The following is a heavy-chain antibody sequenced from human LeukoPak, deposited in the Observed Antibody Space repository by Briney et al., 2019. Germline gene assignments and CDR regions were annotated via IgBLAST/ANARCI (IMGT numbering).Heavy chain of an antibody. Sequence: PGGSLRLSCRVSGITLSNYGMSWVRQAPGKGLEWVAGISGSGGSTNYADSVKGRFTISRDNAKNSLYLQMNSLRAEDTAVYYCARASGSGRLPEDYWGQGTLVTVSS. CDR2: ISGSGGST. V-gene: IGHV3-23*01. CDR1: GITLSNYG. D-gene: IGHD3-10*01. J-gene: IGHJ4*02. CDR3: ARASGSGRLPEDY.